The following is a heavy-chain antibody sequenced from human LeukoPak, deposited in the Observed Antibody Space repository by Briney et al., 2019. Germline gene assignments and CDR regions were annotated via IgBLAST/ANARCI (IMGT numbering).Heavy chain of an antibody. CDR2: IRSKAYGGTT. CDR3: TRESYQLLDAFDI. V-gene: IGHV3-49*04. D-gene: IGHD2-2*01. J-gene: IGHJ3*02. Sequence: PGGSLRLSCTASGFTFGDYAMSWVRQAPGKGLEGVGFIRSKAYGGTTEYAASVKGKFTISRDDSKSIAYLQMNSLKTEDTAVYYCTRESYQLLDAFDIWGQGTMVTVSS. CDR1: GFTFGDYA.